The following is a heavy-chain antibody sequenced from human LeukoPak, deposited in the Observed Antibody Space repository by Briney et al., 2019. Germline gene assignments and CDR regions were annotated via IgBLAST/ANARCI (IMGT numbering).Heavy chain of an antibody. J-gene: IGHJ4*02. CDR3: ARRAGEYSHPYDY. CDR1: GFAVSDYT. CDR2: IYSGGNT. V-gene: IGHV3-53*01. D-gene: IGHD4-17*01. Sequence: GGSLRLSCAASGFAVSDYTLNWVRQAPGKGLEWVSFIYSGGNTHYSDSVKGRFTISRDNSKNTLYLQMNSLRAEDTAVYYCARRAGEYSHPYDYWGQGTLVTVSS.